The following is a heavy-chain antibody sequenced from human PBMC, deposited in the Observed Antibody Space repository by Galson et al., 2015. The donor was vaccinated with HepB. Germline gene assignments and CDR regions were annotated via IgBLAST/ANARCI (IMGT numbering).Heavy chain of an antibody. CDR3: ATGAGAVAGTDTDPKPHKHHDY. V-gene: IGHV3-23*01. CDR2: ISGSGGST. J-gene: IGHJ4*02. CDR1: GFTFSSYA. D-gene: IGHD6-19*01. Sequence: SLRLSCAASGFTFSSYAMSWVRQAPGKGLEWVSAISGSGGSTYYADSVKGRFTISRDNSKNTLYLQMNSLRAEDTAVYYCATGAGAVAGTDTDPKPHKHHDYWGQGTLVTVSS.